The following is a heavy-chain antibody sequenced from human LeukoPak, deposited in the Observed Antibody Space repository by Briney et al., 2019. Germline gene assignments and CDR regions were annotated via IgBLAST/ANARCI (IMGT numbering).Heavy chain of an antibody. J-gene: IGHJ4*02. V-gene: IGHV1-18*01. CDR1: GYTFTSYA. D-gene: IGHD6-13*01. CDR2: ISAYNGNT. CDR3: ARGGFSSSWYPYYFAY. Sequence: ASVNVSCKASGYTFTSYAISWVRQAPGQGLEWMGGISAYNGNTNYAHKLQGRVTMTTDTSTSTAYMEVRSLRCDDTAVYYCARGGFSSSWYPYYFAYWGQGTLVTVSS.